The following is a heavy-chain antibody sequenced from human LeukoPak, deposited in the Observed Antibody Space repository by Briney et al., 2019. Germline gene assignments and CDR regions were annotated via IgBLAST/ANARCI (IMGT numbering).Heavy chain of an antibody. V-gene: IGHV3-21*01. Sequence: PGGSLRLSCAASGFTVSSNYMSWVCQAPGKRLEWVSSISSSSSYIYYADSVKGRFTISRDNAKNSLYLQMNSLRAEDTAVYYCARDSADIVVVPAAMSAFDIWGQGTMVTVSS. J-gene: IGHJ3*02. CDR2: ISSSSSYI. D-gene: IGHD2-2*01. CDR3: ARDSADIVVVPAAMSAFDI. CDR1: GFTVSSNY.